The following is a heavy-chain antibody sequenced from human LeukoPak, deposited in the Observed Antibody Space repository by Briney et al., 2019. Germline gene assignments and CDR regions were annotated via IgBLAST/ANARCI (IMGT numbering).Heavy chain of an antibody. V-gene: IGHV3-7*01. CDR2: IKEAGSEK. D-gene: IGHD5-12*01. CDR1: GFTFTRSW. J-gene: IGHJ3*02. CDR3: ARDRGYAFDI. Sequence: PGGSLRLSCAASGFTFTRSWMSWVRQAPGKGLEWVANIKEAGSEKYYVDAVKGRFTISRDNAKNSLYLQMNSLRAEDTAVYYCARDRGYAFDIWGQGTMVTVSS.